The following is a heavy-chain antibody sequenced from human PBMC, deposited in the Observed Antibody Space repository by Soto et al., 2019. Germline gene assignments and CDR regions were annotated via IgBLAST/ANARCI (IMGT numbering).Heavy chain of an antibody. Sequence: PSETLSLTCTVSGGPMSSHYWTWLRQSPGKGLEWIGYISYSGSTYYNPSLKSRVSISADTSKNQFSLRMNSMIAADTAVYYCARADPAASVGYWGQGTLVTVSS. V-gene: IGHV4-59*11. CDR3: ARADPAASVGY. D-gene: IGHD2-2*01. CDR2: ISYSGST. J-gene: IGHJ4*02. CDR1: GGPMSSHY.